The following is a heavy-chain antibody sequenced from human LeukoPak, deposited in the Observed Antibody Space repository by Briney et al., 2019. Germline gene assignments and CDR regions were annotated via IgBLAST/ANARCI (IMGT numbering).Heavy chain of an antibody. CDR1: GGSFSGYY. D-gene: IGHD2-2*01. CDR3: ARDSCYFCFGEAWSLDY. J-gene: IGHJ4*02. Sequence: SETLSLTCAVYGGSFSGYYWSWIRQPPGKGLEWIGEINHSGSTNYNPSLKSRVTISVDTSKNQFSLKLSSVTAADTAVYYCARDSCYFCFGEAWSLDYWGQGTLVTVSS. CDR2: INHSGST. V-gene: IGHV4-34*01.